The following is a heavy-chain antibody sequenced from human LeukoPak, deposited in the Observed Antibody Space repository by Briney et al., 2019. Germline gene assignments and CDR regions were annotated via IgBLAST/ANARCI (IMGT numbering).Heavy chain of an antibody. Sequence: GGSLRLSCAASGFTFGGYWMSWVRQAPGRGLEWVANINPDGSIKYHVDSIKGRFTISRDNAKNSLYLQMNSLRAEDTAVYYCASGFLQWLYWGQGTPVTVSS. J-gene: IGHJ4*02. D-gene: IGHD3-3*01. CDR1: GFTFGGYW. CDR2: INPDGSIK. CDR3: ASGFLQWLY. V-gene: IGHV3-7*01.